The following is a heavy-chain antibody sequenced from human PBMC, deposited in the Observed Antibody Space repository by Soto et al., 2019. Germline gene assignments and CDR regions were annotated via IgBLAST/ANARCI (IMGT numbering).Heavy chain of an antibody. CDR2: IIPVFGNT. V-gene: IGHV1-69*06. CDR1: GRSFSSDG. Sequence: QLHLEQSGPEVKKPGSSVQVSCKASGRSFSSDGVSWVRQAPGQGLEWMGGIIPVFGNTKYVQRFQGRLTITADKSTSTVYMEMSSLTSEDTAVYFCARGQYYSSGSAATSYFYFGIDVWGQGTTVIVSS. CDR3: ARGQYYSSGSAATSYFYFGIDV. J-gene: IGHJ6*02. D-gene: IGHD3-10*01.